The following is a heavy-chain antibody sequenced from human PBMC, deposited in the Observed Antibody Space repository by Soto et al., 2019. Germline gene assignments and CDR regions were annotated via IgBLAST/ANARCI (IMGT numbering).Heavy chain of an antibody. CDR3: AREGVRPYYYYGMDV. D-gene: IGHD2-21*01. V-gene: IGHV1-18*01. J-gene: IGHJ6*02. CDR1: GYSFTTYG. CDR2: ISGYNGDT. Sequence: QVHLVQSGAEVKKPGASVKVSCKASGYSFTTYGISWVRQAPGQGLEWMGWISGYNGDTNYAQNFQARVTMTTDKSTSTAYMELMSLRSDDTAVYYCAREGVRPYYYYGMDVWGQGTTVTVSS.